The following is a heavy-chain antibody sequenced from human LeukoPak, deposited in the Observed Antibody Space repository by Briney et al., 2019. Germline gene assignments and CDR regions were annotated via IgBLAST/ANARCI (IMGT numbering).Heavy chain of an antibody. Sequence: SETLSLTCAVSGGSISSSTWWTWVRLPPGKGLEWIGEIFHYGSTNVNPSLKSRLTMSVDEPNHEFSLKLTSVTAADTAVYFCASGGLVSRYLDHWGQGLLVTVSS. CDR3: ASGGLVSRYLDH. V-gene: IGHV4-4*02. CDR1: GGSISSSTW. CDR2: IFHYGST. J-gene: IGHJ4*02. D-gene: IGHD3-9*01.